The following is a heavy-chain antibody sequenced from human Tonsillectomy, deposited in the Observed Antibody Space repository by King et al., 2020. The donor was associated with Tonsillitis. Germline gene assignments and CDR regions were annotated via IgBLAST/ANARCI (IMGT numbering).Heavy chain of an antibody. Sequence: VQLVESGGGVVQPGRSLRLSCAASGFTFGTYGMHWVRQAPGKGLEWVAVISYDGSRKYYADSVKGRFTISRDNSKDTLYLQMNSLRVEDTAVYYCARDWVRVEMTTGGQGALVTVPS. V-gene: IGHV3-33*05. CDR1: GFTFGTYG. D-gene: IGHD5-24*01. CDR2: ISYDGSRK. J-gene: IGHJ4*02. CDR3: ARDWVRVEMTT.